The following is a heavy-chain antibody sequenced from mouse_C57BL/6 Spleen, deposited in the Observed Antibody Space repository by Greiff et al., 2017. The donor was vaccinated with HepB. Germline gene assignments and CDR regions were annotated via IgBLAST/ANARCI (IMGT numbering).Heavy chain of an antibody. V-gene: IGHV5-17*01. CDR3: ARSYDYDWYVEV. Sequence: EVKLLESGGGLVKPGGSLKLSCAASGFTFSDYGMHWVRQAPEKGLEWVAYISSGSSTIYYADTVKGRFTISRDNAKNTLFLQMTSLRAEDTAMYYCARSYDYDWYVEVWGTGTTVTVSS. CDR2: ISSGSSTI. CDR1: GFTFSDYG. D-gene: IGHD2-4*01. J-gene: IGHJ1*03.